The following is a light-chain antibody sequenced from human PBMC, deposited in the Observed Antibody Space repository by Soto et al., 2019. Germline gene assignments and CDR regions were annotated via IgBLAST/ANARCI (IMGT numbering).Light chain of an antibody. J-gene: IGLJ1*01. V-gene: IGLV2-8*01. CDR3: SSYAGNTKGV. CDR1: SSDVGGYDY. Sequence: QSVLTQPPSASGSPGQSVTISCTGTSSDVGGYDYVSWYQQHPGKAPKLMIFEVSKRPSGVPDRFSGSKSGNTASLTVSGFQAEDEADYYCSSYAGNTKGVFGTGTQLTVL. CDR2: EVS.